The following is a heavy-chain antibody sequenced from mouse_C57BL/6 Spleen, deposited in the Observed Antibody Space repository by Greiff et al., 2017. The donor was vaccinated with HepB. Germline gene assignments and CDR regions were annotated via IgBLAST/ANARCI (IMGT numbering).Heavy chain of an antibody. CDR1: GFTFSDYG. Sequence: DVKLVESGGGLVKPGGSLKLSCAASGFTFSDYGMHWVRQAPEKGLEWVAYISSGSSTIYYADTVKGRFTISRDNAKNTLFLQMTSLRSEDTAMYYCAREYYYGSSYWYFDVWGTGTTVTVSS. CDR2: ISSGSSTI. V-gene: IGHV5-17*01. J-gene: IGHJ1*03. D-gene: IGHD1-1*01. CDR3: AREYYYGSSYWYFDV.